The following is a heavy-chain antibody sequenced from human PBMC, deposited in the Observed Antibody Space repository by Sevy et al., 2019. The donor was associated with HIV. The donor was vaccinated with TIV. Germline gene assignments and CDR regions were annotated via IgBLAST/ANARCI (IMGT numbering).Heavy chain of an antibody. CDR1: GGSFSGYY. Sequence: SETLSLTCAVYGGSFSGYYWSWTRQPPGKGLGWIGEINHSGSTNYNPSLKSRVTISVDTSKNQFSLKLSSVTAADTAVYYCARGQVVVAATVWPWFDPWGQGTLVTVSS. CDR2: INHSGST. CDR3: ARGQVVVAATVWPWFDP. V-gene: IGHV4-34*01. J-gene: IGHJ5*02. D-gene: IGHD2-15*01.